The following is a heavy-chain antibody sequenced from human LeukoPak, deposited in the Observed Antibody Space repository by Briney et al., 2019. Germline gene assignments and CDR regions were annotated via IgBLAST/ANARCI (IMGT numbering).Heavy chain of an antibody. CDR1: GGSISSLTYY. CDR2: IYYSGTT. CDR3: AGYSSGWSSGGVY. J-gene: IGHJ4*02. V-gene: IGHV4-39*01. Sequence: NASETLSLTCTVSGGSISSLTYYWGWLRQPPGKGLEWIASIYYSGTTYYSPSLKSRVTISVNRSNNQFSLRLSSVTAADTAVYFCAGYSSGWSSGGVYWGKGSLVTVSS. D-gene: IGHD6-19*01.